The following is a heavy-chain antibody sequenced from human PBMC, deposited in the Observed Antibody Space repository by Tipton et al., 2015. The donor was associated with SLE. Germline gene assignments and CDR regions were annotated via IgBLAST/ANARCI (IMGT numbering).Heavy chain of an antibody. J-gene: IGHJ2*01. CDR2: ISYSGNTY. Sequence: TLSLTCSVSGASIKSFTDYWGWIRQPPGKGLEWIGSISYSGNTYTYYNPSLESRVTVSVDTSKNQFSLKLNSVTDVDTAVYYCARTAGRSVKLWYFDLWGRGTLVTVSS. D-gene: IGHD5-18*01. CDR1: GASIKSFTDY. CDR3: ARTAGRSVKLWYFDL. V-gene: IGHV4-39*07.